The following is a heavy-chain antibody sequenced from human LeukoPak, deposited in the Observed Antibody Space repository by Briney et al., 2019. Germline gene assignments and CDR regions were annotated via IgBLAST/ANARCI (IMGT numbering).Heavy chain of an antibody. Sequence: GGSLRLSCAASGYTFSSYSINWVRQAPGKGLEWVSSISVGSNYIYYADSVRGRFSISRDDARNSLYLQMDSLRGDDTAAYYCARLRRNSDRSVYYNYYDFGGKGPLVTVS. CDR2: ISVGSNYI. J-gene: IGHJ4*02. CDR1: GYTFSSYS. V-gene: IGHV3-21*01. CDR3: ARLRRNSDRSVYYNYYDF. D-gene: IGHD3-22*01.